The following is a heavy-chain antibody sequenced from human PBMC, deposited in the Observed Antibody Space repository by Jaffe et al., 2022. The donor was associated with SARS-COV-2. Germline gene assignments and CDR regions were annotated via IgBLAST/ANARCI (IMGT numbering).Heavy chain of an antibody. CDR3: VAYHYDSSGYYPSCDY. Sequence: QVQLVQSGAEVKKPGASVKVSCKVSGYTLTELSMNWVRQAPGKGLEWMGGFDPEDGETIFAQKFQGRVAMTEDTSTDTGYMELSSLRSEDTAVYYCVAYHYDSSGYYPSCDYWGQGTLVTVSS. D-gene: IGHD3-22*01. J-gene: IGHJ4*02. CDR2: FDPEDGET. CDR1: GYTLTELS. V-gene: IGHV1-24*01.